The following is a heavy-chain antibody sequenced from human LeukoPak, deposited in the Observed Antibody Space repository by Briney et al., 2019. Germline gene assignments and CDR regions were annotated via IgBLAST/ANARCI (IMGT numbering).Heavy chain of an antibody. D-gene: IGHD3-10*01. Sequence: GGSLRLSCAASGFTFSSYSMNWARQARAKGLEWVSYISYSSSTIYYADSVKGRFTISRDNAKNSLYLQMNSLRAGDTAVYYCVTGPFDYWGQGTLVTVSS. CDR3: VTGPFDY. J-gene: IGHJ4*02. CDR2: ISYSSSTI. V-gene: IGHV3-48*04. CDR1: GFTFSSYS.